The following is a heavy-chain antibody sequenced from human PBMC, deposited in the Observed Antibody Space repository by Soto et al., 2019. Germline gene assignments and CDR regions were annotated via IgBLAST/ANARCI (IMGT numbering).Heavy chain of an antibody. D-gene: IGHD3-16*02. Sequence: PSDTLSLTFAVYGGSFSGYNWSWIRQPPGKGPELIGEINHSGSTNYNPSLKSRVTVSVHTSKNQFSLMLSSVTAADTPVYYFPRSYSKWLSFYYGMDVCGQGPTVTVSS. V-gene: IGHV4-34*01. CDR3: PRSYSKWLSFYYGMDV. CDR1: GGSFSGYN. CDR2: INHSGST. J-gene: IGHJ6*02.